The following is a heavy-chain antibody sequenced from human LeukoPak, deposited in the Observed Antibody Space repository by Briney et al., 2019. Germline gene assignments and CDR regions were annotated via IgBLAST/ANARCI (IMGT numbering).Heavy chain of an antibody. Sequence: GGSLRLSCATSGFTFSSYSMNWVRQAPGKGLEWVSSISSSSSYIYYADSVKGRFTISRDNAKNSLYLQMNSLRAEDTAVYYCARDSEGVTGTTSWFDPWGQGTLVTVSS. CDR2: ISSSSSYI. D-gene: IGHD1-7*01. CDR1: GFTFSSYS. CDR3: ARDSEGVTGTTSWFDP. V-gene: IGHV3-21*01. J-gene: IGHJ5*02.